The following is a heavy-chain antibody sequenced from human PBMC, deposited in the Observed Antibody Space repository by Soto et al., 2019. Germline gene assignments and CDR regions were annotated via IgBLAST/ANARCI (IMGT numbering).Heavy chain of an antibody. D-gene: IGHD3-3*01. CDR1: GFSFTTGRVA. CDR2: IYGNDDK. Sequence: SGPTLVNPTQTLTLTCTFSGFSFTTGRVAVGWIRQPPGKALEWLGLIYGNDDKRFSPSLKSRLAITKVTTSDQVVLTLTNMGPGDTGTYYCAHSPLSGVVIPFDFWGPGTLVTVSS. V-gene: IGHV2-5*01. J-gene: IGHJ4*02. CDR3: AHSPLSGVVIPFDF.